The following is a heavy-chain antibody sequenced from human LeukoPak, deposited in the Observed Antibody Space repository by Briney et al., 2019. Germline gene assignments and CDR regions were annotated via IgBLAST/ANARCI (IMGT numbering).Heavy chain of an antibody. J-gene: IGHJ1*01. D-gene: IGHD3-22*01. CDR1: GFTFSSYS. Sequence: GGSLRLSCAASGFTFSSYSMNWVRQAPGKGLEWVSSISSSSSYIYYAASVKGRLTISRDNAKNSLYLQMNSLRAEDTAVYYCARNYYDSSGYYQYFQHWGQGTLVTVSS. CDR3: ARNYYDSSGYYQYFQH. V-gene: IGHV3-21*01. CDR2: ISSSSSYI.